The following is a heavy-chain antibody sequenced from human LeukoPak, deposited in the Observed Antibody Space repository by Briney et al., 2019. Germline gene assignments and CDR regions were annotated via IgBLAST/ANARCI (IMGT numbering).Heavy chain of an antibody. Sequence: TTSETLSLTCTVSGGSISSGSYYWSWIRQPAGKGLEWIGRIYTSGSTNYNPSLKSRVAISVDTSKNQFSLKLSSVTAADTAVYYCARHKPHKKRITMIVVVKGVGYMDVWGKGTTVTVSS. J-gene: IGHJ6*03. V-gene: IGHV4-61*02. CDR2: IYTSGST. CDR3: ARHKPHKKRITMIVVVKGVGYMDV. D-gene: IGHD3-22*01. CDR1: GGSISSGSYY.